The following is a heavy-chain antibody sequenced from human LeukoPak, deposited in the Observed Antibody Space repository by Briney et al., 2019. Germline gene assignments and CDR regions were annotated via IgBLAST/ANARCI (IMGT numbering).Heavy chain of an antibody. CDR3: ARESVVGATSVNWFDP. CDR1: GGSISSYY. CDR2: IYTSGST. Sequence: SETLSLTCTVSGGSISSYYWSWIRQPAGKGLEWIGRIYTSGSTNYNPSLKSRVTMSVDTSKNQFSLKLSSVTAADTAAYYCARESVVGATSVNWFDPWGQGTLVTVSS. D-gene: IGHD1-26*01. J-gene: IGHJ5*02. V-gene: IGHV4-4*07.